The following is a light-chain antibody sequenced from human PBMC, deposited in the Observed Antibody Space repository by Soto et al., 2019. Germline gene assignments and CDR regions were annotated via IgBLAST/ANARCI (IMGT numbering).Light chain of an antibody. CDR2: DVT. CDR1: SSDVGGYNY. J-gene: IGLJ1*01. Sequence: QSALTQPASVSGSPGQSITISCTGTSSDVGGYNYVPWYQHHPGKAPKLIIYDVTSRPSGVSIRFSGSKSDNTASLTISGLQPEDEADYHCSSYTTSNTRQLVFVTGTKVTVL. CDR3: SSYTTSNTRQLV. V-gene: IGLV2-14*03.